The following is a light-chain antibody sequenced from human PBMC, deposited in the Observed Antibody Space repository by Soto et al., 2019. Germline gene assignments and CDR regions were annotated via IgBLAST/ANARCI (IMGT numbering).Light chain of an antibody. CDR2: ANT. V-gene: IGLV1-40*01. J-gene: IGLJ1*01. CDR1: SSNIGSNT. CDR3: QSYDSSLSGYV. Sequence: QSVLTQPPSASGTPGQRVTMSCSGTSSNIGSNTVNWYQQLPGTAPRLLIYANTNRPSGVPDRFSGSKSGTSASLAITGLQAEDEADYYCQSYDSSLSGYVFGTGTKVTVL.